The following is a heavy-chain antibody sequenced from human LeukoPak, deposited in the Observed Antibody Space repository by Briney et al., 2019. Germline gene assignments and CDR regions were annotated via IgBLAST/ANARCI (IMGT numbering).Heavy chain of an antibody. D-gene: IGHD6-13*01. CDR1: GFTFSNYA. CDR3: AKYVSPGAVAGFDS. J-gene: IGHJ4*02. Sequence: PGGSLRLSCEASGFTFSNYAMSWVRQAPGRGLEWDATIVGTGTNTYSADSVKGLFTISRDNSKNTLYLQMSSLRAEDTAVYYCAKYVSPGAVAGFDSWGQGILVIVSS. CDR2: IVGTGTNT. V-gene: IGHV3-23*01.